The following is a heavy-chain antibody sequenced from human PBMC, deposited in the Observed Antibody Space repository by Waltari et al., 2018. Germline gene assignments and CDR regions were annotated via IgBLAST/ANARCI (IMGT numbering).Heavy chain of an antibody. CDR2: ISGSGGST. CDR3: AKVLGDFWSGYYTFDY. D-gene: IGHD3-3*01. CDR1: GFTFSSYA. V-gene: IGHV3-23*01. J-gene: IGHJ4*02. Sequence: EVQLLESGGGLVQPGGSLRLSCAASGFTFSSYAMSWVRQAPGKGLEWVSAISGSGGSTYYADSVKGRFTISRDNSKNTLYLQMNSLRAEDTAVYYCAKVLGDFWSGYYTFDYWGQGTLVTVSS.